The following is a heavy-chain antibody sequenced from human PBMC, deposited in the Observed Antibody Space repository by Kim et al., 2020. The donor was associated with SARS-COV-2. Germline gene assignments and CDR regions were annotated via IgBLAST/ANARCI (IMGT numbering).Heavy chain of an antibody. Sequence: GGSLRLSCAASGFTFSSYSMNWVRQAPGKGLEWVSSISSSSSYIYYADSVKGRFTISRDNAKNSLYLQMNSLRAEDTAVYYCARDHPISIAVAEDFDYWGQGALVTVSS. CDR3: ARDHPISIAVAEDFDY. V-gene: IGHV3-21*01. CDR1: GFTFSSYS. CDR2: ISSSSSYI. D-gene: IGHD6-19*01. J-gene: IGHJ4*02.